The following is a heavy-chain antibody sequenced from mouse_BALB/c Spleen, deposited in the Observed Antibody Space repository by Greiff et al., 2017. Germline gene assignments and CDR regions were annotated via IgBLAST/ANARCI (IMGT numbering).Heavy chain of an antibody. CDR2: ISYSGST. CDR3: ARYYDYDGTGDFAY. Sequence: EVKLMESGPGLVKPSQSLSLTCTVTGYSITSDYAWNWIRQFPGNKLEWMGYISYSGSTSYNPSLKSRISITRDTSKNQFFLQLNSVTTEDTATYYCARYYDYDGTGDFAYWGQGTLVTVSA. J-gene: IGHJ3*01. CDR1: GYSITSDYA. D-gene: IGHD2-4*01. V-gene: IGHV3-2*02.